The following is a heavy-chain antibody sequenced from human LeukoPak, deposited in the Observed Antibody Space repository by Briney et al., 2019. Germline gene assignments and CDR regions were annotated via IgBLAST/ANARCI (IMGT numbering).Heavy chain of an antibody. V-gene: IGHV1-2*02. CDR1: GYTFTGYY. CDR3: ARVHSRLDTYYYDSSGYYPY. J-gene: IGHJ4*02. D-gene: IGHD3-22*01. CDR2: INPNSGGT. Sequence: ASVKVSCKASGYTFTGYYMHWVRQAPGQGLEWMGWINPNSGGTNYAQKFQGRVTMTRDTSISTAYMELSRLRSDDTAVYYCARVHSRLDTYYYDSSGYYPYWGQGTLVTVSS.